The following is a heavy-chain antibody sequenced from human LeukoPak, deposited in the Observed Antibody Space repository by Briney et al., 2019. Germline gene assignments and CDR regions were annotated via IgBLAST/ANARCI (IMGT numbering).Heavy chain of an antibody. J-gene: IGHJ5*02. CDR2: ISAYNGNT. D-gene: IGHD5-12*01. CDR3: ARDLVDIVATARNWFDP. Sequence: ASVKVSCKASGYTFSSYTMNWVRQAPGQGLEWMGWISAYNGNTNYAQKLQGRVTMTTDTSTSTAYMELRSLRSDDTAVYYCARDLVDIVATARNWFDPWGQGTLVTVSS. V-gene: IGHV1-18*01. CDR1: GYTFSSYT.